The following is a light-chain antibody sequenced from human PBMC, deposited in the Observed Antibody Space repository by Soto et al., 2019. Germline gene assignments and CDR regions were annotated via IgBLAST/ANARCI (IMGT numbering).Light chain of an antibody. CDR1: SSDVGSSNY. J-gene: IGLJ3*02. CDR2: DVS. V-gene: IGLV2-14*01. CDR3: SSYTRSSSWV. Sequence: QSVLTQPASVSGSPGQSITISCTGTSSDVGSSNYVSWYQQHPGKAPKLMIFDVSDRPSGVSHRFSGSKSGNTASLIISGLPAEDAADYYCSSYTRSSSWVFGGGTKVTVL.